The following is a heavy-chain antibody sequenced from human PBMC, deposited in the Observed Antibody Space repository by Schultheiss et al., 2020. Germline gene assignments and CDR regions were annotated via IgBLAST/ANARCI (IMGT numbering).Heavy chain of an antibody. Sequence: SETLSLTCTVSGGSISSGGYYWSWIRQHPGKGLEWIGYIYYSGSTYYNPSLKSRVTISVDKSKNQFSLKLSSVTAADTAVYYCAILPRLRARRSSGWYCDYWGQGTLVTVSS. D-gene: IGHD6-19*01. V-gene: IGHV4-31*09. CDR3: AILPRLRARRSSGWYCDY. CDR2: IYYSGST. J-gene: IGHJ4*02. CDR1: GGSISSGGYY.